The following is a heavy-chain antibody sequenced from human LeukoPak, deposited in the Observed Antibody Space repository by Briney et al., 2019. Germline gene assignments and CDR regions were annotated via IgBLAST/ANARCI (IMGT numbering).Heavy chain of an antibody. CDR1: GFTFSSYG. Sequence: GGSLRLSCAASGFTFSSYGMSWVRQAPGKGLEWISGISGSGGNTYYADSVKGRFTISRDNSKNTLYLQMNSLRAEATAVYYCAGYCSSTSCYSSPNWFDPWGQGTLVTVSS. CDR3: AGYCSSTSCYSSPNWFDP. J-gene: IGHJ5*02. D-gene: IGHD2-2*01. V-gene: IGHV3-23*01. CDR2: ISGSGGNT.